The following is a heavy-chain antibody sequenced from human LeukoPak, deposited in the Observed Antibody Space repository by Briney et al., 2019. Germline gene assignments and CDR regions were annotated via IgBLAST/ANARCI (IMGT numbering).Heavy chain of an antibody. V-gene: IGHV3-74*01. J-gene: IGHJ4*02. Sequence: GGSLRLSCAASGCTFNTYWMHALRQAPAKGLVWVSRVSPDGTGTNFAGSVKGRCTISRENAKNTLYLQLNSLRVEAMAVYYCARGASSGYRIDYWSQGTLVTVSS. CDR2: VSPDGTGT. CDR3: ARGASSGYRIDY. CDR1: GCTFNTYW. D-gene: IGHD3-10*01.